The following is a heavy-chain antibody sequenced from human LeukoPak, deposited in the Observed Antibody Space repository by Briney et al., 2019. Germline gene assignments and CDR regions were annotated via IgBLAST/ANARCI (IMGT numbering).Heavy chain of an antibody. Sequence: SETLSLTCTVSGGSISSYYWTWIRQDPGKGLEWIGYFSYSGSTKYNPSLKSRVIISADTSKNQLSLSPSSVTAADTAVYYCARGASSSWYVWGQGTLVTVSS. CDR2: FSYSGST. CDR1: GGSISSYY. CDR3: ARGASSSWYV. V-gene: IGHV4-59*06. D-gene: IGHD6-13*01. J-gene: IGHJ4*02.